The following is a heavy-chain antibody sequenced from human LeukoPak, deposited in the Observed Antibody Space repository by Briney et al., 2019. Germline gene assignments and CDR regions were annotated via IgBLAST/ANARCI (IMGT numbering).Heavy chain of an antibody. D-gene: IGHD3-10*01. J-gene: IGHJ4*02. Sequence: SGGSLRLSCAASGFTFSSYSMNWVRQAPGKGLEWVSSISSSSSYIYYADSVKGRFTISRDNAKNSLYLQMNSLRDEDTAVYYCARGGYSYASGSYGSGPLLDWGQGTLVTVSS. CDR3: ARGGYSYASGSYGSGPLLD. V-gene: IGHV3-21*01. CDR1: GFTFSSYS. CDR2: ISSSSSYI.